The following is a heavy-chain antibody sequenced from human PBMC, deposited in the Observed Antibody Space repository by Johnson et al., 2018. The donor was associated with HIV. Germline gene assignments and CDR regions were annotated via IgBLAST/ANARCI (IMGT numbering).Heavy chain of an antibody. CDR3: ARDGGYTFFAFDT. CDR1: GFTFSSYA. D-gene: IGHD5-18*01. V-gene: IGHV3-33*08. Sequence: QVQLVESGGGVVQPGRSLRLSCAASGFTFSSYAMHWVRQAPGKGLEWVSVIWKDGQTKYFADSVKGRFTIPRDTYKNTLNVQMNSLRAEDTAIYYCARDGGYTFFAFDTWGRGTLVTVSS. J-gene: IGHJ3*02. CDR2: IWKDGQTK.